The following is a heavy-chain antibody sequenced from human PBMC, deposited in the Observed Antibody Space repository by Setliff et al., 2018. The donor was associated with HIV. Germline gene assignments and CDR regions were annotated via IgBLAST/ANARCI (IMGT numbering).Heavy chain of an antibody. V-gene: IGHV4-39*01. CDR1: GGSISSSSYY. CDR3: ARGLVRMAPNMDV. CDR2: IYYSGST. J-gene: IGHJ6*03. Sequence: SETLSLTCTVSGGSISSSSYYWGWIRQSPGKGLEWIGSIYYSGSTYYNMSLKSRVTISVDTSKNQFSLKLNSVTAADTAVYYCARGLVRMAPNMDVWGKGTTVTVSS. D-gene: IGHD2-8*01.